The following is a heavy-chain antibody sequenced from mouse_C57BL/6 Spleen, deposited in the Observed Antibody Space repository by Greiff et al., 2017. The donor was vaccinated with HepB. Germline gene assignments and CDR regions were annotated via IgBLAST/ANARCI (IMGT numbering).Heavy chain of an antibody. V-gene: IGHV1-55*01. CDR3: ASDYYGSSYRLAY. Sequence: QVQLQQPGAELVKPGASVKMSCKASGYTFTSYWITWVKQRPGQGLEWIGDIYPGSGSTNYNEKFKSKATLTVDTSSSTAYMQLSSLTSEDSAVYYCASDYYGSSYRLAYWGQGTLVTVSA. CDR2: IYPGSGST. CDR1: GYTFTSYW. J-gene: IGHJ3*01. D-gene: IGHD1-1*01.